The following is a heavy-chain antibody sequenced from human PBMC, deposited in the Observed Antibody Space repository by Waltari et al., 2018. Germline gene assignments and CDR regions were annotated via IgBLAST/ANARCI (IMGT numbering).Heavy chain of an antibody. Sequence: EVQLVESGGGLVQPGGSLRLSCAASGFTFSPYDMHWVRQATGKGLGWVSGIGTVGDTDYTGSVKGRFTISREDAKNSLYLQMNSLRDGDTAVYYCARGLRGFDYWGQGTLVTVSS. CDR2: IGTVGDT. CDR1: GFTFSPYD. CDR3: ARGLRGFDY. J-gene: IGHJ4*02. V-gene: IGHV3-13*01. D-gene: IGHD4-17*01.